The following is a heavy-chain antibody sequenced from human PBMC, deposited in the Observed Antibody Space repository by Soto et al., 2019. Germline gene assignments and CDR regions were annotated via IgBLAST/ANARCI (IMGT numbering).Heavy chain of an antibody. CDR3: ATQRGKLIDY. Sequence: PGGSLRLSCAASGCTFSSYAMSWVRQAPGKGLEWVSAISGSGGSTYYADSVKGRFTISRDNSKNTLYLQMNSLRAEDTAVYYCATQRGKLIDYWGQGTLVTVPS. CDR1: GCTFSSYA. CDR2: ISGSGGST. D-gene: IGHD6-13*01. J-gene: IGHJ4*02. V-gene: IGHV3-23*01.